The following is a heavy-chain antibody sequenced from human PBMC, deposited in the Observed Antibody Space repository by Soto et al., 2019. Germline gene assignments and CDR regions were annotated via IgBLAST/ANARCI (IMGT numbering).Heavy chain of an antibody. D-gene: IGHD3-16*01. J-gene: IGHJ4*02. V-gene: IGHV3-23*01. CDR1: GFTFSTYA. CDR2: ISGSGGST. CDR3: AKEGSSSLYYFDY. Sequence: GGSLRLSCAASGFTFSTYAMTWVRQAPGKGLEWVSTISGSGGSTYYADSVKGRFTISRDNSKNTLYVHMNSLRGEDTAVYYCAKEGSSSLYYFDYWGQGTLVTVSS.